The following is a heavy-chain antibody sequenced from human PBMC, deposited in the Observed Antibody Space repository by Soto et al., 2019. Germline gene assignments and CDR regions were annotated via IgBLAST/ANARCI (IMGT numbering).Heavy chain of an antibody. CDR2: IYYSGST. J-gene: IGHJ6*02. D-gene: IGHD2-15*01. CDR1: GGSISSYY. CDR3: ARDREDTRYYYGMDV. V-gene: IGHV4-59*01. Sequence: SETLSLTCTVSGGSISSYYWSWIRQPPGKGLEWIGYIYYSGSTNYNPSLKSRVTISVDTSKNQFSLKLSSVTAADTAVYYCARDREDTRYYYGMDVWGQGTTVTVSS.